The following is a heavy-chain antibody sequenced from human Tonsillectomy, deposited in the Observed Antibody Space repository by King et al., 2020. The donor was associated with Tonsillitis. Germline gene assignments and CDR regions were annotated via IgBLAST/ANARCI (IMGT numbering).Heavy chain of an antibody. V-gene: IGHV3-23*01. J-gene: IGHJ4*02. CDR3: AKHISDGIRYFDWSPYDY. CDR1: AFTFSSYD. CDR2: ISGGGFTT. Sequence: SGVGLVPPGGSLSLPCAASAFTFSSYDMSWVRQAPGKGLEWVSAISGGGFTTYFADSVQGRFTISRDNSKQTLYLQMNSMRAEDTAVYYCAKHISDGIRYFDWSPYDYWGQGTLVTVSS. D-gene: IGHD3-9*01.